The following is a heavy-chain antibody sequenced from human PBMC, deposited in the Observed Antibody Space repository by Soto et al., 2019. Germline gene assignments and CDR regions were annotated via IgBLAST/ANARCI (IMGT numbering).Heavy chain of an antibody. CDR2: IYYSGST. D-gene: IGHD2-15*01. CDR3: ARHGFYDCSGGSCYSWWFDP. V-gene: IGHV4-39*01. Sequence: PSETLSLTCSVSGGSISSSSYYWGWIRQPPGKGLEWIGSIYYSGSTYYNPSLKSRVTISVDTSKNQFSLKLSSVTAADTAVYYCARHGFYDCSGGSCYSWWFDPWGQGTLVTVSS. CDR1: GGSISSSSYY. J-gene: IGHJ5*02.